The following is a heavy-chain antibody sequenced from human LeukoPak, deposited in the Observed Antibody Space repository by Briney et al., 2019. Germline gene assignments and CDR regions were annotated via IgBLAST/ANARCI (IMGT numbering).Heavy chain of an antibody. V-gene: IGHV3-30*18. Sequence: PGRSLRLSCAASGFTFSSYAMHWVRQAPGKGLEWVAVISYDGNNKYYADSVKGRFTISRDNSKNTLYLQMNSLRAEDQALYYCAKRWGDRGRSTQVLDVWGKGTTVTVS. CDR3: AKRWGDRGRSTQVLDV. D-gene: IGHD3-16*01. CDR2: ISYDGNNK. CDR1: GFTFSSYA. J-gene: IGHJ6*03.